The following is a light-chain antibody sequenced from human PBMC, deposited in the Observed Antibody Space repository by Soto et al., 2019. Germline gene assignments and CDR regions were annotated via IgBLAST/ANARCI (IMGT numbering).Light chain of an antibody. J-gene: IGKJ1*01. V-gene: IGKV3-15*01. CDR3: QQYNNWQWT. CDR1: QSISDT. CDR2: GAS. Sequence: ETVMTHSPATLSVSPGGRATLSCRASQSISDTLAWYQQKPGQAPRLLIHGASTRATGFPARFSGSGSGTDLAVGVSSLQSEDFAIYYCQQYNNWQWTVGQGTKVDIK.